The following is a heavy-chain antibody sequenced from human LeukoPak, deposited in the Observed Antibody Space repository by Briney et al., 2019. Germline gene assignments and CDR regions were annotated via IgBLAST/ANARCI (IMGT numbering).Heavy chain of an antibody. CDR1: GGSISSSSYY. J-gene: IGHJ5*02. Sequence: PSETLSLTCTVSGGSISSSSYYWGWIRQPPGKGLEWIGYIYYSGSTYFNPSLKSRVTISVDTSKNQFSLKLSSVTAADTAVYYCARVGGYSNNKGWFDPWGQGTLVTVSS. V-gene: IGHV4-31*03. CDR3: ARVGGYSNNKGWFDP. CDR2: IYYSGST. D-gene: IGHD4-4*01.